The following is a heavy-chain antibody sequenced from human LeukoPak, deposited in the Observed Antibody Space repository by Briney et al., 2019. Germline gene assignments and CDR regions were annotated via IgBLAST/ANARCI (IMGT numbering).Heavy chain of an antibody. D-gene: IGHD6-19*01. J-gene: IGHJ4*02. CDR1: GGSFSGYY. V-gene: IGHV4-34*01. Sequence: SETLSLTCAVYGGSFSGYYWNWIRQPPGEGLEWIGEINHSGSTNYNPSLKSRVTISVDTSKSQFSLDLTSVTAADTAVYYCARADRGWQYYFDYWGQGNLVTVSS. CDR2: INHSGST. CDR3: ARADRGWQYYFDY.